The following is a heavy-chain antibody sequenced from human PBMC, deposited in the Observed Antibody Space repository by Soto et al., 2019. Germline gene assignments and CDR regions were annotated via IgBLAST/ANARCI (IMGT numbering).Heavy chain of an antibody. D-gene: IGHD6-13*01. Sequence: LSLTCTVSGGSMIAYYWNWMRQPPGKGLQWIGYTYYSGSTTYNPSLKSRVTISVDSSKNQFSLKLDSVTPADTAVYYCARVRGTAGKRYCEYLGPGTLLTVCS. J-gene: IGHJ4*02. CDR3: ARVRGTAGKRYCEY. CDR2: TYYSGST. V-gene: IGHV4-59*01. CDR1: GGSMIAYY.